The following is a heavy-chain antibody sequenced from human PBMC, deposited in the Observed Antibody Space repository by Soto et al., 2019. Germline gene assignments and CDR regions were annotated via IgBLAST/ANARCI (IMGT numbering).Heavy chain of an antibody. CDR2: IYWDDDK. V-gene: IGHV2-5*02. J-gene: IGHJ5*02. D-gene: IGHD5-12*01. CDR3: AHRRSSGYDWGPNWFDP. Sequence: QITLKESGPTLVKPTQTLTLTCTFSGFSLSTSGVGVGWIRQPPGKALEWLALIYWDDDKRYSPSLKSRLTITKDTTKNQVVLTMTNMDPVDTATYYCAHRRSSGYDWGPNWFDPWGQGTLVTVPS. CDR1: GFSLSTSGVG.